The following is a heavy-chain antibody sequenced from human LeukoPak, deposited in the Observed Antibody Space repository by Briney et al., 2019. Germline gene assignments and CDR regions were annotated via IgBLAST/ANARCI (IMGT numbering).Heavy chain of an antibody. CDR1: GFTFSSYG. V-gene: IGHV3-30*03. D-gene: IGHD3-10*01. CDR2: ISYDGSNK. CDR3: ARMGSGSYNDAFDI. J-gene: IGHJ3*02. Sequence: GGSLRLSCAASGFTFSSYGMHWVRQAPGKGLEWVAVISYDGSNKYYADSVKGRFTISRDNSKNTLYLQMNSLRAEDTAVYYCARMGSGSYNDAFDIWDQGTMVTVSS.